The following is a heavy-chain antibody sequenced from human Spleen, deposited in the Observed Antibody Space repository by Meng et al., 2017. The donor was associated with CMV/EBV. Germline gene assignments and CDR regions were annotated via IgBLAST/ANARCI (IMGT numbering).Heavy chain of an antibody. J-gene: IGHJ4*02. CDR2: IYYSGST. CDR3: ARAYYDFWSGYFDY. CDR1: GGSISSGGYY. D-gene: IGHD3-3*01. Sequence: SGGSISSGGYYWSWIRQHPGKGLEWIGYIYYSGSTHYNPSLKSRVTISVDTSKNQFSLKLSSVTAADTAVYYCARAYYDFWSGYFDYWGQGTLVTVSS. V-gene: IGHV4-31*02.